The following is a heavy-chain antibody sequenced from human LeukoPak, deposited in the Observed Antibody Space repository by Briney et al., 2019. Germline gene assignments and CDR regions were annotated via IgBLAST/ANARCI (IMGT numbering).Heavy chain of an antibody. CDR2: INPNSGGT. CDR1: GHTFTGYY. Sequence: ASVKVSCKASGHTFTGYYMHWVRQAPGQGLEWMGWINPNSGGTNYAQKFQGRVTMTRDTSISTAYMELSRLRSDDTAVYYCARAGTNYYDPTGYFDYWGQGTLVTVSS. CDR3: ARAGTNYYDPTGYFDY. V-gene: IGHV1-2*02. D-gene: IGHD3-22*01. J-gene: IGHJ4*02.